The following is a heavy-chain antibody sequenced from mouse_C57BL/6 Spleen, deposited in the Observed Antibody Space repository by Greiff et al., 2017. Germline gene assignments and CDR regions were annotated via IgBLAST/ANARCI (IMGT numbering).Heavy chain of an antibody. V-gene: IGHV1-82*01. CDR2: IYPGDGDT. D-gene: IGHD1-1*01. Sequence: QVQLQQSGPELVKPGASVKISCKASGYAFSSSWMNWVKQRPGKGLEWIGRIYPGDGDTNYNGKFKGKATLTADKSSSTAYMQLSSLTSEDSAVYFCARVTLLLGYWYFDVWGTGTTVTVSS. CDR1: GYAFSSSW. J-gene: IGHJ1*03. CDR3: ARVTLLLGYWYFDV.